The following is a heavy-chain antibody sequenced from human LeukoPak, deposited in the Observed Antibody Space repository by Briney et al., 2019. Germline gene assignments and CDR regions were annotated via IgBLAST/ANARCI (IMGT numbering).Heavy chain of an antibody. CDR3: ARSGSGSYSFNEFDY. CDR1: GFTFSSYW. Sequence: GXSLRLSCAASGFTFSSYWMSWVRQAPGKGLEWVANIKQDGSEKYYVDSVKGRFTISRDNAKNSLYLQMNSLRAEDTAVYYRARSGSGSYSFNEFDYWGQGTLVTVSS. J-gene: IGHJ4*02. D-gene: IGHD3-10*01. CDR2: IKQDGSEK. V-gene: IGHV3-7*01.